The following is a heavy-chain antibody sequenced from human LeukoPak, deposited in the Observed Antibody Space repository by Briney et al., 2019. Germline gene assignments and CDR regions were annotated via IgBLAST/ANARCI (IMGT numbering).Heavy chain of an antibody. V-gene: IGHV4-59*01. CDR3: ARENYYGMEV. CDR2: IYYIGST. CDR1: GGSNSGNY. Sequence: SETLSLTCAVSGGSNSGNYWSWIRQPPGKGLEWIGYIYYIGSTNYNPSLKSRVTMSVDTSKNQFSLKLNSVTAADTAVYYCARENYYGMEVWGQGATVIVSS. J-gene: IGHJ6*02.